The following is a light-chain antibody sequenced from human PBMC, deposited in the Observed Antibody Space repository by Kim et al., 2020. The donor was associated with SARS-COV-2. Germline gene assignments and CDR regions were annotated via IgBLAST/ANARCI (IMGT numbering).Light chain of an antibody. V-gene: IGLV3-21*04. Sequence: KTASMTGAGDNMESKSVHWYQQKPGQAPVLVISYDSDRPAGIPERLSGSNSDNTATLTISEVEAGDEADYYCQVWDSSSVHRVFGGGTKLTVL. CDR3: QVWDSSSVHRV. J-gene: IGLJ2*01. CDR2: YDS. CDR1: NMESKS.